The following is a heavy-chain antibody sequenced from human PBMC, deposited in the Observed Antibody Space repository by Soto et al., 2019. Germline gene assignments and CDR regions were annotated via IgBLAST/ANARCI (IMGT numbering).Heavy chain of an antibody. CDR1: GFTFSSYA. CDR3: ARGQATYYDILTGYLGLDY. Sequence: GGSLRLSCAASGFTFSSYAMNLVRQTPGKGLEWVLAISGSDGSTYYADSVKGRFTISRDNAKNTLYLQMNSLRAEDTAVYYCARGQATYYDILTGYLGLDYWGQGTLVTVSS. D-gene: IGHD3-9*01. CDR2: ISGSDGST. J-gene: IGHJ4*02. V-gene: IGHV3-23*01.